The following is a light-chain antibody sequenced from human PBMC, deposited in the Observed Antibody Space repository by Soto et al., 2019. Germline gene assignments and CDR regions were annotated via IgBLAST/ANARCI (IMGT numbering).Light chain of an antibody. V-gene: IGKV1-5*01. J-gene: IGKJ5*01. CDR3: QQLHGYPIT. CDR2: DAS. Sequence: DIQMTQSPSTLSASVVDRVTITCLASQSISSWLAWYQQKPGKAPKLLIYDASSLESGVPSRFSGSGSGTEFTLTISSLQPDDFATYYCQQLHGYPITFGQGTRLEI. CDR1: QSISSW.